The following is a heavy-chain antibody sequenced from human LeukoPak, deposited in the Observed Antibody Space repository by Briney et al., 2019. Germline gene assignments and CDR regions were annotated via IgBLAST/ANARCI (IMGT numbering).Heavy chain of an antibody. V-gene: IGHV3-30*18. CDR3: AKEGGSGSYPTYFDY. CDR1: GFTFSSYG. CDR2: ISYDGSNK. J-gene: IGHJ4*02. D-gene: IGHD1-26*01. Sequence: GGSLRLSCAASGFTFSSYGMHWVRQAPGKGLEWVAVISYDGSNKYYADSVKGRFTISRDNSKNTLYLQMNSLRAEDTAVYYCAKEGGSGSYPTYFDYWGQGTLVTVSS.